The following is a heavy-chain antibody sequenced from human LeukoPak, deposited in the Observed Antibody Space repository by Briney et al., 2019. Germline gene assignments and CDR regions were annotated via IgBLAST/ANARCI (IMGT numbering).Heavy chain of an antibody. CDR1: GVSISSSNSY. D-gene: IGHD3-22*01. CDR3: ARDYDSSGFVGY. Sequence: SETLSLTCTVSGVSISSSNSYWGWIRQPPGKGLEWIGSIYYSGSTYYNPSLKSRVTISVDTSKNQFSLKLSSVTAADTAVYYCARDYDSSGFVGYWGQGTLVTVSS. V-gene: IGHV4-39*07. J-gene: IGHJ4*02. CDR2: IYYSGST.